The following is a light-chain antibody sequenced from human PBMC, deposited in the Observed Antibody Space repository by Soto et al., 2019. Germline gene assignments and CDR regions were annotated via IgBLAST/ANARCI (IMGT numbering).Light chain of an antibody. V-gene: IGLV1-44*01. Sequence: QSVLTQPPLASGTPGRRVTISCSGSNSNIGSNTISWYQQLPGTAPKLLIYTDNQRPSGVPRRFSGSKSGTSASLAISGLQSADEADYYCASWDDSLNGWVFGGGTKLTVL. CDR3: ASWDDSLNGWV. CDR2: TDN. J-gene: IGLJ3*02. CDR1: NSNIGSNT.